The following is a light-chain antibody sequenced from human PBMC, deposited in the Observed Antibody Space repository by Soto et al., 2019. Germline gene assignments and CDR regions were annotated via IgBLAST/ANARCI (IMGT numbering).Light chain of an antibody. J-gene: IGLJ2*01. Sequence: QSVLRQPPSASGTTGQSVTISCSGSTSNIGSSSVYWYQQLPGTAPKVFIYENNRRHSGVPDRFSGSKSGPSASLAISGLRSEDEADYYCATWDDILSGPVFGGGTKLTVL. V-gene: IGLV1-47*01. CDR1: TSNIGSSS. CDR3: ATWDDILSGPV. CDR2: ENN.